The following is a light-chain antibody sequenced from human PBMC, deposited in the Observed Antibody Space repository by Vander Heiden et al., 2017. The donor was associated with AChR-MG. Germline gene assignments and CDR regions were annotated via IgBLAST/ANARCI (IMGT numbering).Light chain of an antibody. CDR1: SRNVGGYNY. CDR3: SSYTSSSTLNWV. Sequence: QSALTPSASVSGSPGQSITISCTGTSRNVGGYNYVSWYQQHPGKAPKLMIYDDSKRPSGVSNRFSGSKSGNTASLTISGLQAEDEADYYCSSYTSSSTLNWVFGGGTKLTVL. V-gene: IGLV2-14*01. J-gene: IGLJ3*02. CDR2: DDS.